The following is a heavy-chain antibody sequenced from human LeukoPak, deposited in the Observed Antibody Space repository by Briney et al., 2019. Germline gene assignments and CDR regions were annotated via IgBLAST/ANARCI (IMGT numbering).Heavy chain of an antibody. J-gene: IGHJ5*02. CDR1: GGTFSSYA. CDR3: ARDYSSSWYWFDP. CDR2: IIPIFGTA. D-gene: IGHD6-13*01. V-gene: IGHV1-69*05. Sequence: GSSVKVSCKASGGTFSSYAISWVRRAPGQGLEWMGRIIPIFGTANYAQKFQGRVTITTDESTSTAYMELSSLRSEDTAVYYCARDYSSSWYWFDPWGQGTLVTVSS.